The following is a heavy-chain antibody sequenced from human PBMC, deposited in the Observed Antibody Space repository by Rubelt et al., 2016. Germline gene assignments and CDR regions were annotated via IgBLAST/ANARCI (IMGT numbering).Heavy chain of an antibody. V-gene: IGHV4-4*02. CDR3: ARLGYQTYWYFDL. J-gene: IGHJ2*01. CDR2: IYHSGST. CDR1: GGSISSTNW. D-gene: IGHD5-12*01. Sequence: QVHLQESGPGLVKPSQTLSLTCTVSGGSISSTNWWSWVRQPPGKGLEWIGEIYHSGSTNYTPSLKSRVTISVDKSKNQFSLWLTSVTAADTAVKYCARLGYQTYWYFDLWGRGTRVTVSS.